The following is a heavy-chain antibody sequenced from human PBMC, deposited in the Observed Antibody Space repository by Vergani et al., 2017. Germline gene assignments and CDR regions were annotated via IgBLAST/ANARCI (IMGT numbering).Heavy chain of an antibody. Sequence: QVQLQESGPGLVKPSETLSLTCTVSGGSISSYYWSWIRQPPGKGLEWIGYIYYSGSTNYNPSLKSRVTISVDTSKNQFSLKLSSVTAADTAVYYCARDRPQYYGSGSCPPYYYGMDVWGQGTTVTVSS. CDR2: IYYSGST. J-gene: IGHJ6*02. D-gene: IGHD3-10*01. V-gene: IGHV4-59*01. CDR3: ARDRPQYYGSGSCPPYYYGMDV. CDR1: GGSISSYY.